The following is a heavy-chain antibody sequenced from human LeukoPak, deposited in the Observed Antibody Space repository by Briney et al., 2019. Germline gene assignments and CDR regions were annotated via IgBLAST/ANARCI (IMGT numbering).Heavy chain of an antibody. J-gene: IGHJ4*02. Sequence: PGGSLRLSCAASGFTFSSYIMNGLRQAPGKGLEWVAPISSSRSCIYYADSVKGRFTISSDNAKNSLYVQMNSLRADDTAVYYCATLRRGEGRVRMDSSGQGAPFTVSS. CDR1: GFTFSSYI. D-gene: IGHD3-16*01. V-gene: IGHV3-21*01. CDR3: ATLRRGEGRVRMDS. CDR2: ISSSRSCI.